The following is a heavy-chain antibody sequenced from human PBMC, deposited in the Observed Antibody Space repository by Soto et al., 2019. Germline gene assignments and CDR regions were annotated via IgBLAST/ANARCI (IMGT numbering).Heavy chain of an antibody. CDR2: IYWDDDK. Sequence: QIALKESGPTLVKPTQTLTVTCSFSGFSLSTSAVGVGWFRQPPGKALEWLALIYWDDDKRYRPSLNSRLTITEDPSHNQVVLTMTDMDPADTGTYYCAYAPGELLGFDHWGQGTLVTVSS. D-gene: IGHD1-26*01. CDR3: AYAPGELLGFDH. CDR1: GFSLSTSAVG. J-gene: IGHJ4*02. V-gene: IGHV2-5*02.